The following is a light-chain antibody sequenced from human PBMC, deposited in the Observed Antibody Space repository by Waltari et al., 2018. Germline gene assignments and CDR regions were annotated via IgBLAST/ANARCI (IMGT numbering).Light chain of an antibody. J-gene: IGKJ1*01. CDR1: QTFTSY. Sequence: DIQMTQSPSSLSASVGDRVTITCRASQTFTSYLNWYQQKPGKAPKLLIYAASSLQSGVPSRFSGSGSGTDFTLTISSLLPEDFATYYCQQYNSYPWTFGQGTKVEIK. CDR3: QQYNSYPWT. CDR2: AAS. V-gene: IGKV1-39*01.